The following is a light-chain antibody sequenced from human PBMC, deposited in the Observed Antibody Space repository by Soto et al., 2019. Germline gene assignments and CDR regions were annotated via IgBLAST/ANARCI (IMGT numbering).Light chain of an antibody. V-gene: IGLV1-40*01. CDR2: DNS. J-gene: IGLJ2*01. CDR1: SSNIGAGYD. Sequence: QSVLTQAPSVSGAPGQRVSISCTGSSSNIGAGYDVQWYQQVAGTAPKLLIYDNSNRPSGVPGRFSGSKSGTSASLAISGLQADDEADYYCQSYDNRLSGVVFGGGTKLTV. CDR3: QSYDNRLSGVV.